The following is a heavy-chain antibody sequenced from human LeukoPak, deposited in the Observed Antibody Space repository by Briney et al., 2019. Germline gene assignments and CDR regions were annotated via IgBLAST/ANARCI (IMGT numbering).Heavy chain of an antibody. CDR3: TTGLSGVGHDGY. D-gene: IGHD3-10*01. V-gene: IGHV3-15*01. CDR1: GFIFSSAW. Sequence: GGSLRLSCEASGFIFSSAWVGWVRHLSGKGLEWVGRIKSKRNGETVDYAAPAKDRFTISRDDSKNTLYLQMNSLRVEDTGVYYCTTGLSGVGHDGYWGQGTPVTVSS. J-gene: IGHJ4*02. CDR2: IKSKRNGETV.